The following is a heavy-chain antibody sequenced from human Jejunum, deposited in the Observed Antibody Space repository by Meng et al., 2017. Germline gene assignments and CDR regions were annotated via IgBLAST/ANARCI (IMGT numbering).Heavy chain of an antibody. CDR1: CYSFTSLC. J-gene: IGHJ4*02. CDR3: ARDRVSYNSYPGIGF. V-gene: IGHV1-18*01. D-gene: IGHD5-18*01. CDR2: ISTYNGKT. Sequence: QVQLGQSGAEVKHPGGSVKIACHASCYSFTSLCISWVRQAHGQGLEWMGWISTYNGKTTYAQKFQGRVTLTTDTSTSTAYMELRSLRSDDTAVYYCARDRVSYNSYPGIGFWGQGTLVTVSS.